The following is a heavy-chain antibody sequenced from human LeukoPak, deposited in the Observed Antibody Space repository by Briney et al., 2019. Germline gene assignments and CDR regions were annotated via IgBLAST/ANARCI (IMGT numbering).Heavy chain of an antibody. CDR3: ARDHRGYCSSTSCFV. D-gene: IGHD2-2*01. CDR2: IYTSGST. J-gene: IGHJ3*01. V-gene: IGHV4-4*07. CDR1: GGSISSYY. Sequence: SETLSLTCTVSGGSISSYYWSWIRQPAGKGLEWIGRIYTSGSTNYNPSLKSRVTISVDTSKNQFSLKLSSVTAADTAVYYCARDHRGYCSSTSCFVWGQGTMVTVSS.